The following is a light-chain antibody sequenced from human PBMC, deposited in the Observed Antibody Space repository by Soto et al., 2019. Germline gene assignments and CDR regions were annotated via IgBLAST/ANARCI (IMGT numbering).Light chain of an antibody. J-gene: IGLJ1*01. CDR2: EVS. Sequence: QSALTQPPSASGSPGQSVTISCTGTSSDVGDYDSVSWYQQHPGKAPKLLIYEVSKRPSGVPDRFSASKSGNTASLTVSGLQAEDEADYYCISYAGSNNPYVFGTGTQLTVL. V-gene: IGLV2-8*01. CDR3: ISYAGSNNPYV. CDR1: SSDVGDYDS.